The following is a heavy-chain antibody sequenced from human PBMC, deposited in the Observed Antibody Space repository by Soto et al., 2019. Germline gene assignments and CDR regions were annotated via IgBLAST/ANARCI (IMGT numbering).Heavy chain of an antibody. Sequence: EVQLLESGGGLVQPGGSLRLSCAASGFTFSGYAMTWVRQAPGKGLEWVSSIRNSGDVTYFADSVRGRFTISRDNSKNMVFLQMNSLRAEDTAVYYCAKVHGVVYWGQGIQVTVSS. V-gene: IGHV3-23*01. J-gene: IGHJ4*02. CDR2: IRNSGDVT. CDR1: GFTFSGYA. CDR3: AKVHGVVY. D-gene: IGHD2-21*01.